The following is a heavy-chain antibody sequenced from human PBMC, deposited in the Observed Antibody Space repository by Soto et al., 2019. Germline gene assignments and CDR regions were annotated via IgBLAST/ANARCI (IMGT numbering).Heavy chain of an antibody. CDR2: IVPSVDTT. CDR1: GGTFSRSG. CDR3: ARCPQPPDTADPYAVDV. D-gene: IGHD5-18*01. Sequence: QVQLVQPGTEVKKPGASVKVSCKASGGTFSRSGFHWVRQAPGQGLEWMGMIVPSVDTTNYAQKFQARVTISADQFTSTVYMELRSLRSEDTAVYYCARCPQPPDTADPYAVDVWGQGTRVIVSS. J-gene: IGHJ6*02. V-gene: IGHV1-69*18.